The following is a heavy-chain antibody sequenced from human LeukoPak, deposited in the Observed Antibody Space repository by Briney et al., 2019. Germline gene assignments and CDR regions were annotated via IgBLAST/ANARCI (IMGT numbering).Heavy chain of an antibody. V-gene: IGHV1-18*01. CDR1: GYTFTSYG. D-gene: IGHD3-22*01. Sequence: GASVKVSCKASGYTFTSYGISWVRQAPGQGLEWMGWISAYNGNTNYAQKLQGRVTMTTDTSTSTAYMELRSLRSDDTAVYYCARTETYYYDSSGYSTRYFDYWGQGTLVTVPS. J-gene: IGHJ4*02. CDR3: ARTETYYYDSSGYSTRYFDY. CDR2: ISAYNGNT.